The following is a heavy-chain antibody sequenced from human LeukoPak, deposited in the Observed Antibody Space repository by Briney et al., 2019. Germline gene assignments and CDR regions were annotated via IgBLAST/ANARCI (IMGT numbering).Heavy chain of an antibody. J-gene: IGHJ4*02. V-gene: IGHV3-23*01. Sequence: GGSLRLSCAASGFTFSSYAMSWVRQAPGKGLEWVSSIRGSGGSTYYADSVKGRFTISRDNSKNTLYLQMNSLRAEDTAVYYCAKANYYDSSGYYYALDYWGQGTLVTVSS. CDR3: AKANYYDSSGYYYALDY. CDR2: IRGSGGST. D-gene: IGHD3-22*01. CDR1: GFTFSSYA.